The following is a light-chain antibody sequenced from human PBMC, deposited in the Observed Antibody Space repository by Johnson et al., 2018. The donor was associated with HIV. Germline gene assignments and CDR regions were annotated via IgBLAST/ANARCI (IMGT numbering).Light chain of an antibody. CDR3: GTWASSLSAGGV. Sequence: QSVLTQPPSVSAAPGQKVTISCSGSSSNIGNNYVSWYQQLPGTAPKLLIYENNKRPSGIPDRFSGSKSGTSATLGITGLQTGDEADYYCGTWASSLSAGGVVGTGTKVTVL. CDR2: ENN. J-gene: IGLJ1*01. CDR1: SSNIGNNY. V-gene: IGLV1-51*02.